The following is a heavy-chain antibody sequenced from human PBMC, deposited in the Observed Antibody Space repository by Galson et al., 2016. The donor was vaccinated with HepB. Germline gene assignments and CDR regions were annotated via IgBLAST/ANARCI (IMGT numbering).Heavy chain of an antibody. J-gene: IGHJ4*02. CDR3: ARDDFGDSIDY. Sequence: SLRLSCAASGFTFSSYGMHWVRQAPGKGLEWVAVIWYDGSNKYYADSLKGRFTISRDNSKNPLYVQMNSLRAEDTAVYYCARDDFGDSIDYWGQGTLVTVSS. D-gene: IGHD4-17*01. V-gene: IGHV3-33*01. CDR2: IWYDGSNK. CDR1: GFTFSSYG.